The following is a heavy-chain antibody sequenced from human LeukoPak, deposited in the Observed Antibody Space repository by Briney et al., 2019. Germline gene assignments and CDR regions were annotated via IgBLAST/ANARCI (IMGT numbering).Heavy chain of an antibody. D-gene: IGHD2-2*01. V-gene: IGHV4-39*01. CDR1: GGSISSSSYY. CDR3: ARQVVVPAAMAYYYYGMDV. Sequence: SETLSLTCTVSGGSISSSSYYWGWIRQPPGKGLEWIGSIYYSGSTYYNPSLKSRVTISVDTSKNQFSLKLSSVTAADTAVYYCARQVVVPAAMAYYYYGMDVWGQGTTVTVS. CDR2: IYYSGST. J-gene: IGHJ6*02.